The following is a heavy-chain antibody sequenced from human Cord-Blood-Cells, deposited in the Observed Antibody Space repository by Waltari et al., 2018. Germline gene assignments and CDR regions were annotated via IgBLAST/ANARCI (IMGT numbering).Heavy chain of an antibody. CDR3: ARRVVAAITRAVGWFDP. V-gene: IGHV4-34*01. J-gene: IGHJ5*02. CDR2: INHSGST. CDR1: GGSFSGYY. Sequence: QVQLQQWGAGLLKPSETLSLTCAVYGGSFSGYYWRWIRQPSGKGLEWIGEINHSGSTNYNPSLKSRVTISVDTSKNQFSLKLSSVTAADTAVYYCARRVVAAITRAVGWFDPWGQGTLVTVSS. D-gene: IGHD2-15*01.